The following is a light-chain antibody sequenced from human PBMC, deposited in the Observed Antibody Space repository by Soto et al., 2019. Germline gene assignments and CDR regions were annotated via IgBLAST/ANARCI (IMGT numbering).Light chain of an antibody. J-gene: IGKJ4*01. CDR3: QQYYSTPPT. V-gene: IGKV3-20*01. Sequence: EIVLTQSPATLSLSPGERATLSCRASQSISSNYLAWYQQKPGQAPRLLIYDASSRATGIPDRFSGSGSGTDFPLTISRLEPEDLAVYYCQQYYSTPPTFGGGTKVEIK. CDR1: QSISSNY. CDR2: DAS.